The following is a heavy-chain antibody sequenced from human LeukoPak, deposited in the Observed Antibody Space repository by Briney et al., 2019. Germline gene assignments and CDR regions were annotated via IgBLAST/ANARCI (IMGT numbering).Heavy chain of an antibody. CDR3: ASYYGSGSYYGGALDY. CDR2: IKQDGSEI. J-gene: IGHJ4*02. D-gene: IGHD3-10*01. Sequence: GGSLRLSCAASGFTFSNYWMGWVRQAPGKGLEWVANIKQDGSEICYVDSVKGRFTISRDTAKDSLYLQMNSLRAEDTAVYYCASYYGSGSYYGGALDYWGQGTLVTVSS. CDR1: GFTFSNYW. V-gene: IGHV3-7*01.